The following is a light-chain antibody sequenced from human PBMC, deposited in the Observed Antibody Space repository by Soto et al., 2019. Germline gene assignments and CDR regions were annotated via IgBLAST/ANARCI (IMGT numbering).Light chain of an antibody. CDR1: QIITGS. Sequence: DIQMTQSPSTLSASVGDRVTITCRASQIITGSLAWYQQKPAKAPKLLIYKASTLETGVPSRFSGTRSGTEFTLTISSLQHAAFATYYCQQYNNDVSWTFGQGTKVEIK. CDR2: KAS. J-gene: IGKJ1*01. V-gene: IGKV1-5*03. CDR3: QQYNNDVSWT.